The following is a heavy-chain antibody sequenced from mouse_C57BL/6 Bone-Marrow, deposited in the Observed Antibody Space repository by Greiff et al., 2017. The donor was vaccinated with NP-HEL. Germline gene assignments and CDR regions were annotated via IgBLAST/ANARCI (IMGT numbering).Heavy chain of an antibody. CDR3: ARCDYYSNYEDAMDY. V-gene: IGHV1-50*01. J-gene: IGHJ4*01. Sequence: QVQLQQPGAELVKPGASVKLSCKASGYTFTSYWMQWVKQRPGQGLEWIGEIDPSDSYTNYNQKFKGKATLTVDTSSSTAYMQLSSLTSEDSAVYYCARCDYYSNYEDAMDYWGQGTSVTVSS. CDR2: IDPSDSYT. D-gene: IGHD2-5*01. CDR1: GYTFTSYW.